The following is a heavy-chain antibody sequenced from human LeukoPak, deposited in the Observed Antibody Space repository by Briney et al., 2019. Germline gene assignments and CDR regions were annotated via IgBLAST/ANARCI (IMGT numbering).Heavy chain of an antibody. CDR1: GYTFTSYG. CDR3: ARVRMTYYYQPYYFDY. Sequence: ASVKVSCKASGYTFTSYGISWVRQAPGQGLEWMGWISAYNGNTNYAQKLQGRVTMTTDTSTSTAYMELRSLRSDDTAVYYCARVRMTYYYQPYYFDYWGQGTLVTVSS. J-gene: IGHJ4*02. D-gene: IGHD3-10*01. V-gene: IGHV1-18*01. CDR2: ISAYNGNT.